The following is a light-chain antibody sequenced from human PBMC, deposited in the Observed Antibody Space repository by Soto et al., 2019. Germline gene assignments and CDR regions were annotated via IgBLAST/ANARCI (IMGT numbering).Light chain of an antibody. CDR2: GAS. J-gene: IGKJ2*01. Sequence: DTQMTQSPSTLSASVGDTVTITCRARQNINNWLAWYQQKPEKVPKLLIYGASTLEDGVPSRFSGSRSGTEFTLTINSLPPDDFATYYCQRYDGYFGQGTKLEI. V-gene: IGKV1-5*01. CDR1: QNINNW. CDR3: QRYDGY.